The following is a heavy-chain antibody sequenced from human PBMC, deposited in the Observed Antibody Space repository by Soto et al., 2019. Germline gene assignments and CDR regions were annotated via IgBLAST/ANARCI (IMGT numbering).Heavy chain of an antibody. CDR2: ISAHKGNT. J-gene: IGHJ4*02. CDR3: ARGRYGDY. D-gene: IGHD1-1*01. Sequence: QVNLVQSGAEVKKPGASVKVSCKGSGYTFTSYGITWVRQAPGQGLEWMGWISAHKGNTDYAQKLQGRVTVTRDTSTSTAYMELRSLRSDDAAVYYCARGRYGDYWGQGALVTVSS. V-gene: IGHV1-18*01. CDR1: GYTFTSYG.